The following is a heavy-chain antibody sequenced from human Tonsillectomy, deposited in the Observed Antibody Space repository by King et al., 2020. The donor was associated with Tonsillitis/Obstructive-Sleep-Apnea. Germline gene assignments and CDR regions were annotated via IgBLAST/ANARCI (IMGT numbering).Heavy chain of an antibody. CDR2: IYWDDDK. D-gene: IGHD2-2*01. Sequence: ITLKESGPTLVKPTQTLTLTCTFSGFSLSTSGVGVGWIRQPPGKALEWLALIYWDDDKRYSPSLKSRLTITKDTSKNQVVLTMTNMDPVDTATYYCAHRQKCCNSTSCYPYEVGWFDPWGQGTLVTVSA. CDR1: GFSLSTSGVG. CDR3: AHRQKCCNSTSCYPYEVGWFDP. J-gene: IGHJ5*02. V-gene: IGHV2-5*02.